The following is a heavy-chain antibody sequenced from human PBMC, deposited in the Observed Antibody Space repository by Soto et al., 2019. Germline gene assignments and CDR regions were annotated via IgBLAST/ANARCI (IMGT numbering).Heavy chain of an antibody. CDR3: ATDSGYVGGVPGFYFDY. CDR2: INAGNGDT. Sequence: ASVKVSCKASGYIFTSYAMHWVRQAPGQRLEWMGWINAGNGDTKYSQKFQGRVTITRDRSASTAYMELSSLTSEDTAVYYCATDSGYVGGVPGFYFDYWGQGTLVTVSS. V-gene: IGHV1-3*01. D-gene: IGHD5-12*01. J-gene: IGHJ4*02. CDR1: GYIFTSYA.